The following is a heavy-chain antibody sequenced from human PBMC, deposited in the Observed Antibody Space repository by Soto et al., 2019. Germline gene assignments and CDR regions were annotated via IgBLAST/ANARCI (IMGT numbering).Heavy chain of an antibody. J-gene: IGHJ6*02. Sequence: GGSLRLSCAASGFTFSSHGMYWVRQAPGKGLEWLAKISYDGSNKYYGDSVRGRLTISRDNSRNTLYVQMDSLRVEDTAVYYCAKRGGRGDDFFYYGMDFWGQGT. D-gene: IGHD5-12*01. CDR1: GFTFSSHG. V-gene: IGHV3-30*18. CDR3: AKRGGRGDDFFYYGMDF. CDR2: ISYDGSNK.